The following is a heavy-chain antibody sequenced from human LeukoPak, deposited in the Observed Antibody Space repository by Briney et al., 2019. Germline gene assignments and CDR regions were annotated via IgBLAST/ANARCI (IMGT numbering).Heavy chain of an antibody. CDR3: ASFVGLYSSLD. V-gene: IGHV4-38-2*02. CDR2: IYHSGST. Sequence: SETLSLTCTVSGYSISSGYYLGWIRQPPGKGLEWIGSIYHSGSTYYNPSLKSRVTISVDTSKNQFSLKLSSVTAADTAVYYCASFVGLYSSLDWGQGTLVTVSS. CDR1: GYSISSGYY. D-gene: IGHD6-13*01. J-gene: IGHJ4*02.